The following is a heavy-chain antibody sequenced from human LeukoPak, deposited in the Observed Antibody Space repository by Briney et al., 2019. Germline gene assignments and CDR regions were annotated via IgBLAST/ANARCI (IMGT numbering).Heavy chain of an antibody. J-gene: IGHJ4*02. D-gene: IGHD5-12*01. CDR2: IYHSGST. CDR3: ARAPPWGYGGFDY. V-gene: IGHV4-30-2*01. Sequence: SETLSITCAVSGGSISSGGYSWSWIRQPPGKGLEWIGYIYHSGSTYYNPSLKSRVTISVDRSKNQFSLKLSSVTAADTAVYYCARAPPWGYGGFDYWGQGTLVTVSS. CDR1: GGSISSGGYS.